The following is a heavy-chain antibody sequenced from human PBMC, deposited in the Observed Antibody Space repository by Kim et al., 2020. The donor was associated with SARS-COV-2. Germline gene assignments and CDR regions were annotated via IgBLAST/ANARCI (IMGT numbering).Heavy chain of an antibody. J-gene: IGHJ4*02. V-gene: IGHV3-48*03. Sequence: SVKGRFTISRDNAKNSLYLQMNSLRAEDTAVYYCARGYSSGWYVSRLFDYWGQGTLVTVSS. D-gene: IGHD6-19*01. CDR3: ARGYSSGWYVSRLFDY.